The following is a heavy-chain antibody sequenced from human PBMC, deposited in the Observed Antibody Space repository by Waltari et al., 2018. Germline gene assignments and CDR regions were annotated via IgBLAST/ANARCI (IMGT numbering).Heavy chain of an antibody. CDR1: GGSFSGYY. V-gene: IGHV4-34*01. CDR2: INHSGST. J-gene: IGHJ4*02. D-gene: IGHD3-10*01. CDR3: ARGRLGFGEFIPKYYFDY. Sequence: QVQLQQWGAGLLKPSETLSLTCAVYGGSFSGYYWSWIRQPPGKGLGWIGEINHSGSTNYNPSLKSRVTISVDTSRNQFSLKLSSVTAADTAVYYCARGRLGFGEFIPKYYFDYWGQGTLVTVSS.